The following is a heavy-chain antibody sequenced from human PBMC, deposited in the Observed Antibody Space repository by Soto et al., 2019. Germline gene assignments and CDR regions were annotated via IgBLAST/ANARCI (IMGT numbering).Heavy chain of an antibody. V-gene: IGHV3-23*01. Sequence: EVQLLESGGGLVQPGGSLRLSCAASGFTFSSYAMSWVRQAPGKGLEWVSAISGSGGSTYYADSVKGRFTIARDNSKNTLYLQMNSLRAEDTAVYYCAKGGAVVRDFDYWGQGTLVTVSS. CDR2: ISGSGGST. CDR1: GFTFSSYA. D-gene: IGHD3-22*01. J-gene: IGHJ4*02. CDR3: AKGGAVVRDFDY.